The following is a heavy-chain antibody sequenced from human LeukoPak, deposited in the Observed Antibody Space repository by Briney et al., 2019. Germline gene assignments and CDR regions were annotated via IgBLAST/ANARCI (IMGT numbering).Heavy chain of an antibody. D-gene: IGHD6-13*01. V-gene: IGHV4-4*09. CDR1: GGSISSYY. J-gene: IGHJ4*02. Sequence: SETLSLTCTVSGGSISSYYWSWIRQPPGKGLEWIGYIYTSGSTNYNPSLKSRATISVDTSKNQFSLKLSSVTAADTAVYYCARYRIAAAGTEYFDYWGQGTLVTVSS. CDR3: ARYRIAAAGTEYFDY. CDR2: IYTSGST.